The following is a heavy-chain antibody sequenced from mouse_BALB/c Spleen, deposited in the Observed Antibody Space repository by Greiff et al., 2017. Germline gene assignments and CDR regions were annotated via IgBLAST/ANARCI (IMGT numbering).Heavy chain of an antibody. V-gene: IGHV5-6*01. CDR3: ARHEEWMGSSSDWFAY. CDR1: GFTFSSYG. J-gene: IGHJ3*01. CDR2: ISSGGSYT. Sequence: EVKVVESGGDLVKPGGSLKLSCAASGFTFSSYGMSWVRQTPDKRLEWVGTISSGGSYTYYPDSVKGRFTISRDNAKNTLYLQMSSLKSEGTAMYYCARHEEWMGSSSDWFAYWGQGTLVTVSA. D-gene: IGHD1-1*01.